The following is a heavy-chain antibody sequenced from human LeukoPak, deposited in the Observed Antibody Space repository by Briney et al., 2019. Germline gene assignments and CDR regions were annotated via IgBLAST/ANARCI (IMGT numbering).Heavy chain of an antibody. CDR1: GGSISISTYY. V-gene: IGHV4-39*01. CDR3: ARLGTGYDSSGYSIGWFDP. CDR2: IYYSGST. Sequence: SETLSLTCTVSGGSISISTYYWCWIRQPPGKGLEWIGNIYYSGSTYYNPSLKSRVTISVDTSKNQFSLRLSSVTAADTAVYYCARLGTGYDSSGYSIGWFDPWGQGTLVTVSS. D-gene: IGHD3-22*01. J-gene: IGHJ5*02.